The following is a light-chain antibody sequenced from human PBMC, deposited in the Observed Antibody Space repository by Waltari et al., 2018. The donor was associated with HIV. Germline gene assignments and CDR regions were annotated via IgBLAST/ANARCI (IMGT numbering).Light chain of an antibody. Sequence: QSALTQPPSASGSPGQYVTLSCTGSNNDIGSYDYVSWYQVHPGKAPKLVISEVTKRPAGVSVRFSGSKSANTAFLSVSGLQSEDEADYYCSSFVDRDGFYVRFGGGTRLTVL. J-gene: IGLJ2*01. CDR2: EVT. V-gene: IGLV2-8*01. CDR1: NNDIGSYDY. CDR3: SSFVDRDGFYVR.